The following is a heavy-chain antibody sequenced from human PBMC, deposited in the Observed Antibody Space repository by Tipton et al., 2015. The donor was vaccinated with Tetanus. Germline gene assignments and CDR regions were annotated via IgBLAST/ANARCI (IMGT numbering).Heavy chain of an antibody. J-gene: IGHJ4*02. CDR1: GFTFSTYA. CDR3: VRDGPRRSGYGDY. CDR2: IWYDGSKE. D-gene: IGHD6-13*01. Sequence: SLRLSCAASGFTFSTYAMHWVRQAPGKGLEWVAVIWYDGSKEYYQDSVKGRFTISRDISKNTPHLQMNSLRAEDTALYYCVRDGPRRSGYGDYWGQGTLVTVSS. V-gene: IGHV3-33*01.